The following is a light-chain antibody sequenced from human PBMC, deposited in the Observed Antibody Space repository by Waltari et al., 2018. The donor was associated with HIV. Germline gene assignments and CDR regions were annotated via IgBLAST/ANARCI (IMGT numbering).Light chain of an antibody. J-gene: IGKJ2*01. V-gene: IGKV1-39*01. CDR3: QQSDSFPYT. CDR1: QSITYF. Sequence: DFQMTHPPSPLPASVGDPVVISCRASQSITYFLNWYQLKPGKAPALLISGASSLQSGVPSRFVGSGSGTDFTLTIKNLQPGDFATYFCQQSDSFPYTFGPGTKLDI. CDR2: GAS.